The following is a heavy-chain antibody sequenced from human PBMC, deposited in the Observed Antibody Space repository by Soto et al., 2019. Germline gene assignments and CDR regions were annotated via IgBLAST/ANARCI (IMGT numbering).Heavy chain of an antibody. D-gene: IGHD5-12*01. CDR1: GFAFSSYE. J-gene: IGHJ4*02. Sequence: EVQLVESGGGLVHPGGSLRLSCAGSGFAFSSYELNWVRQAPGMGLEWVAYISTGGRTKYYADSVKGRFTISRDNAKNSVYLQMNSLRAEDTAVYYCAREFSGDFTPSHFDYWGQGILVTVSS. V-gene: IGHV3-48*03. CDR3: AREFSGDFTPSHFDY. CDR2: ISTGGRTK.